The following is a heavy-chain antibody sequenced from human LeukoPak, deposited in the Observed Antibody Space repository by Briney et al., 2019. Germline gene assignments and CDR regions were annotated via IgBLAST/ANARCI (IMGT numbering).Heavy chain of an antibody. CDR1: GGSISSSSYY. CDR3: ASSDILTGYYRSPELKFDY. D-gene: IGHD3-9*01. V-gene: IGHV4-39*01. CDR2: IYYSGST. Sequence: PSETLSLTCTVSGGSISSSSYYWGWIRQPPGKGLEWIGSIYYSGSTYYNPSLKSRVTISVDTSKNQFSLKLSSVTAADTAVYYCASSDILTGYYRSPELKFDYWGQGTLVTVSS. J-gene: IGHJ4*02.